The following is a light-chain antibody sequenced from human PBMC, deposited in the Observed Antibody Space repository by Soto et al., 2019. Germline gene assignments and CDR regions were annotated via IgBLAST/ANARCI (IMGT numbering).Light chain of an antibody. V-gene: IGKV1-5*03. CDR3: QQYNSYSWT. CDR2: EAS. Sequence: DIQMTQSPSTRSASVGDRGTITCRASQSVNRWLAWYQQKPGKAPKXLIYEASSLESGVPSRFGGSGSGTECTLTISSLQPDDFAIYYCQQYNSYSWTFGQGTKVDIK. J-gene: IGKJ1*01. CDR1: QSVNRW.